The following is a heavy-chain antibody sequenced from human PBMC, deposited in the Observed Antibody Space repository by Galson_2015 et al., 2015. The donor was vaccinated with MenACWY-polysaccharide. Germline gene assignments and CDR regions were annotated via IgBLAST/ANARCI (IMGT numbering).Heavy chain of an antibody. CDR1: GFTFSTYG. Sequence: LRLSCAASGFTFSTYGMHWVRQAPGKGQEWVAVIWYDGSNKCYTDSVKGRFTISRDNSKNTLYLQMNSLRAEDTAVYYCARSHVVVVTAIQDTNSFDIWGQGTMVTVSS. V-gene: IGHV3-33*01. J-gene: IGHJ3*02. CDR3: ARSHVVVVTAIQDTNSFDI. D-gene: IGHD2-21*02. CDR2: IWYDGSNK.